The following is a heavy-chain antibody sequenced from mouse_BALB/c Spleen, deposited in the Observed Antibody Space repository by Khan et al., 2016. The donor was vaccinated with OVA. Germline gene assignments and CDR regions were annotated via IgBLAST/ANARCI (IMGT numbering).Heavy chain of an antibody. CDR2: IWGGGGT. Sequence: VKLLESGPGLVAPSQSLSITCTVSGFSLSRYNIHWVRQPPGKGLEWLGMIWGGGGTDYNSTPKSRLIISKDNSKSQVFLKMNSLQTDDSAMYYCARAYYRSDGYYAMDYWGQGTSVTVSS. CDR3: ARAYYRSDGYYAMDY. CDR1: GFSLSRYN. J-gene: IGHJ4*01. V-gene: IGHV2-6-4*01. D-gene: IGHD2-14*01.